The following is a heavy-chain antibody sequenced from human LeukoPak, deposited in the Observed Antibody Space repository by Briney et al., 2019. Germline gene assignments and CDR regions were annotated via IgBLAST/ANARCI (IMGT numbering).Heavy chain of an antibody. CDR1: GGSISSGSYY. Sequence: SETLSLTCTVSGGSISSGSYYWSWIRQPAGKGLEWIGRIYTSGSTNYNPSLKSRVTISVDTSKNQFSLKLSSVTAADTAVYYCARNLDSSSWYQVSGWFDPWGQGTLVTVSS. V-gene: IGHV4-61*02. CDR2: IYTSGST. D-gene: IGHD6-13*01. CDR3: ARNLDSSSWYQVSGWFDP. J-gene: IGHJ5*02.